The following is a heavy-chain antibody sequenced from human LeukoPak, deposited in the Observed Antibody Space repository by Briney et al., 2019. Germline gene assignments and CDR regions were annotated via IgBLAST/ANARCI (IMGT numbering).Heavy chain of an antibody. Sequence: SETPSLTCAVYGGSSSGYYWRCIRDSPRKGQGWIWEFIHRGSTNYNPSLKSPLTISVDTSKNQFSLKLSSVTAADTAVYYCARPGRRFSSPLHYYYYMDIWGKGTTVTVSS. D-gene: IGHD3-3*01. CDR1: GGSSSGYY. J-gene: IGHJ6*03. CDR3: ARPGRRFSSPLHYYYYMDI. CDR2: FIHRGST. V-gene: IGHV4-34*12.